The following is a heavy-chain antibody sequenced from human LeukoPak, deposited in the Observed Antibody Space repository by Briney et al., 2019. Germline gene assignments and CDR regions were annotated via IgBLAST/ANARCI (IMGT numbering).Heavy chain of an antibody. CDR3: VRHISTNTGYFDS. V-gene: IGHV4-39*01. CDR1: GDSTNSHSYY. Sequence: SETLSLTCTVSGDSTNSHSYYWGWIRQPPGKGLEWIGSVYYDGTSYSNPSLKSRVAVFVDTSRDQFSLDLSFVTAADTALCYCVRHISTNTGYFDSCGQGTLVSVSS. D-gene: IGHD5-24*01. J-gene: IGHJ4*02. CDR2: VYYDGTS.